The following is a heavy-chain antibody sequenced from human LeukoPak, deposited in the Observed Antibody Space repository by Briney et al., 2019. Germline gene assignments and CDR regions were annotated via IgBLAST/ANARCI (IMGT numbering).Heavy chain of an antibody. CDR2: IYYSGST. D-gene: IGHD3-9*01. CDR3: ARSITIFRMDV. V-gene: IGHV4-59*11. Sequence: PSETLSLTCTVSGGSISSHYWSWIRQPPGKGLEWIGYIYYSGSTNYNPSLKSRVTISVDTSKNQFSLKLSSVTAADTAVYYCARSITIFRMDVWGQGTTVTVSS. CDR1: GGSISSHY. J-gene: IGHJ6*02.